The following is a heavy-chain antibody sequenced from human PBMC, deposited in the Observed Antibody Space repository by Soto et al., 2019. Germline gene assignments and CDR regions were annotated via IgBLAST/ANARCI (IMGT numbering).Heavy chain of an antibody. CDR3: AAGHWYFDL. Sequence: GGSLRLSCADSGFTFSYYKMIWVRQAPGKGLEWVSYISNSGSPIYYADSVKGRFTISRDNAKTSLYLQMNSLRDEDTAVYYCAAGHWYFDLWGRGTLVTVSS. CDR1: GFTFSYYK. J-gene: IGHJ2*01. V-gene: IGHV3-48*02. CDR2: ISNSGSPI. D-gene: IGHD3-10*01.